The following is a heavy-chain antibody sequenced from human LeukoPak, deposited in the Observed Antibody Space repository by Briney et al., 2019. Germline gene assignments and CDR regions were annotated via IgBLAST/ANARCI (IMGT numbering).Heavy chain of an antibody. CDR3: ARSIRDKTAVWFDP. Sequence: PSETLSLTCTVSGGSISSYYWSWIRQPPGKGLEWIGYIYYSGSTNYNPSLKSRVTISVDTSKNQFSLKLSSVTAADTAVYYCARSIRDKTAVWFDPWGQGTLVTVSS. D-gene: IGHD6-13*01. CDR2: IYYSGST. V-gene: IGHV4-59*08. CDR1: GGSISSYY. J-gene: IGHJ5*02.